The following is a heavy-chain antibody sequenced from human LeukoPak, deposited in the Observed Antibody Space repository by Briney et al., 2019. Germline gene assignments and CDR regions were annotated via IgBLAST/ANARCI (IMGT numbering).Heavy chain of an antibody. CDR2: IYYSGST. J-gene: IGHJ2*01. D-gene: IGHD3/OR15-3a*01. V-gene: IGHV4-59*01. CDR3: ARGGLYWYFDL. CDR1: GGSISSYY. Sequence: SETLSLTCTVSGGSISSYYWSWIRQPPGKGLEWIGYIYYSGSTNYNPSLKSRVTISVDTSKNQFSLKLSSVTAADTAVYYCARGGLYWYFDLWGQGTLVTVSS.